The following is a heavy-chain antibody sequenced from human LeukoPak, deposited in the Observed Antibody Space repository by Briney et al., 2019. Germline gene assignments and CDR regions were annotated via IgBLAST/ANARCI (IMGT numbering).Heavy chain of an antibody. CDR2: IFYSGST. J-gene: IGHJ4*02. CDR3: ARGAPTVTTFFDY. CDR1: GGSISSGGYY. Sequence: SQTLSLTCTVSGGSISSGGYYWSWIRQHPGKGLEFIGYIFYSGSTHYNPSLKSRVTISVDTSKNHFSLNLISVTAADTAVYYCARGAPTVTTFFDYWGQGTLVTVSS. D-gene: IGHD4-17*01. V-gene: IGHV4-31*03.